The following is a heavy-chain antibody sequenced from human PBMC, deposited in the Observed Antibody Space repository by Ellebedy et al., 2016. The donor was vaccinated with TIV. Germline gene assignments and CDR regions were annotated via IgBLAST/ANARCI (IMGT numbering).Heavy chain of an antibody. V-gene: IGHV3-66*01. D-gene: IGHD2-2*01. J-gene: IGHJ4*02. CDR2: IYSGGST. Sequence: GESLKISCAASGFTVSDSYMSWVRQAPGKGLEWLSVIYSGGSTYYADSVKGRFTVYRDNSKNTLYLQMNSLRVEDTAVYYCSRDPYQHIGYWGQGTLVTVSS. CDR1: GFTVSDSY. CDR3: SRDPYQHIGY.